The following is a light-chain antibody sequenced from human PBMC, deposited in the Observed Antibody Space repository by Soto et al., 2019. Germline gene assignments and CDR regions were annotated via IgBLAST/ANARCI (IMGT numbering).Light chain of an antibody. CDR2: DAS. J-gene: IGKJ4*01. Sequence: EIGLTHFPATLSLSPRERATLSFRAIQSVGSYLAWYQQKPGQAPRLLIYDASNRATGIPARFSGSGSGTDFTLTISSLEPEDFAVYYCQWRGKWPLSFGGGTKVDIK. V-gene: IGKV3-11*01. CDR1: QSVGSY. CDR3: QWRGKWPLS.